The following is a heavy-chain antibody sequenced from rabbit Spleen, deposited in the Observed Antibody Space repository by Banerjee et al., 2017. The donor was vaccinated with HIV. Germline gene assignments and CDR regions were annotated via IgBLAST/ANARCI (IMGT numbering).Heavy chain of an antibody. CDR2: IDPVFVSA. CDR1: GFDFTSYY. J-gene: IGHJ6*01. CDR3: TRGGGL. Sequence: QSLEESGGGLVQPGGSLKLSCKASGFDFTSYYMSWVRQAPGKGLEWIGYIDPVFVSACYASWVNARFSISRENTQNTVSLQLNSLTAADTATYFCTRGGGLWGPGTLVTVS. V-gene: IGHV1S7*01.